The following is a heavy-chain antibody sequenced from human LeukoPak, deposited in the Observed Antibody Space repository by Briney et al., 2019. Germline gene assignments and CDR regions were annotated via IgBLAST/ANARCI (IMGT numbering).Heavy chain of an antibody. CDR3: TRDPEMATILFEY. CDR2: INPNSGGT. J-gene: IGHJ4*02. Sequence: ASVKVSCKASGYTFTDSYIHWMRQAPGQGLEWLGWINPNSGGTNYAQKFQGRVTMTRYTSISAAYMELSWLRSDDTAVYYCTRDPEMATILFEYWGQGTLVTVSS. D-gene: IGHD5-24*01. CDR1: GYTFTDSY. V-gene: IGHV1-2*02.